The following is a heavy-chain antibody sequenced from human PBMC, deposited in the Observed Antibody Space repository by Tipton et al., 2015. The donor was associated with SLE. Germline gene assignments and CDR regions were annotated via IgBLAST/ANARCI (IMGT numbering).Heavy chain of an antibody. CDR3: AREEGSLLWLREPMGWFDP. Sequence: TLSLTCIVSGGSISSGSYCWTWIRQLAGKGLEWIGHIYTSGITNYNPSLKSRVIISIDTSKNQFSLELSSVTAADTAVYYCAREEGSLLWLREPMGWFDPWGQGTLVTVSS. CDR2: IYTSGIT. CDR1: GGSISSGSYC. D-gene: IGHD3-10*01. V-gene: IGHV4-61*09. J-gene: IGHJ5*02.